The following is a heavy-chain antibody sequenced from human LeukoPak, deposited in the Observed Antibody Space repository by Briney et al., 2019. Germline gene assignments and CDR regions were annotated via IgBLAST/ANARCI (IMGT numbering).Heavy chain of an antibody. CDR1: GGSISTSSYY. D-gene: IGHD6-19*01. V-gene: IGHV4-39*07. J-gene: IGHJ6*03. CDR3: ARDYPHVAIAVTGTSVDPKPRIITYYYMDV. CDR2: IYYSGTT. Sequence: SETLSLTCTVSGGSISTSSYYWGWIRQPPGKGLEWIGSIYYSGTTYYNPSLKSRVTISIDTSKNQFSLRLSSVTAADTAMYYCARDYPHVAIAVTGTSVDPKPRIITYYYMDVWGKGTTVTVSS.